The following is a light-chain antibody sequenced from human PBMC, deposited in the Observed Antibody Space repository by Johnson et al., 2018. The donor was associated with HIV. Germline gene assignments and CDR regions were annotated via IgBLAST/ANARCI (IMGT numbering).Light chain of an antibody. Sequence: IGNNYVSWYQQLPGTAPKLLIYDNNKRPSGIPDRFSGSKSGTSATLGITGLQTGDEADYYCGTWDSSLSAFYAFGTGTKVTVL. V-gene: IGLV1-51*01. CDR3: GTWDSSLSAFYA. CDR2: DNN. CDR1: IGNNY. J-gene: IGLJ1*01.